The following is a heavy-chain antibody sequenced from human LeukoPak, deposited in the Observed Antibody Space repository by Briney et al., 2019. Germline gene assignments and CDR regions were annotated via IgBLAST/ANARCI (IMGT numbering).Heavy chain of an antibody. CDR3: ARTSGVSAAGSPYYFDY. V-gene: IGHV1-18*01. CDR2: ISPYGGNT. CDR1: GYTFHNYG. Sequence: ASVKVSCKASGYTFHNYGISWVRQAPGQGLEWMGWISPYGGNTDYTERLQGRVTMTTDTSTTTAFMELRSLRSDDTAVYYCARTSGVSAAGSPYYFDYWGQGTLVTVSS. J-gene: IGHJ4*02. D-gene: IGHD6-13*01.